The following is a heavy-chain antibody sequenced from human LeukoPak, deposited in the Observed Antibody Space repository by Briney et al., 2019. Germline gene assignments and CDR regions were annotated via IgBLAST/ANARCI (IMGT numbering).Heavy chain of an antibody. CDR2: IYQSGSP. Sequence: TLSPTRAVSGGSISSGDNSWSWIRQPPGKGLEWIGYIYQSGSPYYNPSLKSRVIISVDRSKNQFSLKVNSVTAADTAVYFARTMTNTYYELPGAFDIWGQGTVVTVSS. J-gene: IGHJ3*02. CDR3: RTMTNTYYELPGAFDI. V-gene: IGHV4-30-2*01. CDR1: GGSISSGDNS. D-gene: IGHD3-3*01.